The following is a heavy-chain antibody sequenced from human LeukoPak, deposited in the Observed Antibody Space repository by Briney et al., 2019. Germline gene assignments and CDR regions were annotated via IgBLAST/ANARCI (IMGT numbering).Heavy chain of an antibody. Sequence: SETLSLTCSVSGGSMSDSITWGWVRQPPGKGLEWLANIHDDGRTAPNPSLRSRLTISQDRSKNQFSLKVSSVTAADTAFYYCAKVLTAAGLDLWGQGIMVTVSS. CDR3: AKVLTAAGLDL. D-gene: IGHD6-25*01. J-gene: IGHJ5*02. CDR2: IHDDGRT. CDR1: GGSMSDSIT. V-gene: IGHV4/OR15-8*01.